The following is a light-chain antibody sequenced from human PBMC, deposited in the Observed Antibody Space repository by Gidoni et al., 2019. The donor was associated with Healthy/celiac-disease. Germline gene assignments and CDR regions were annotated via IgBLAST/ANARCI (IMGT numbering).Light chain of an antibody. Sequence: AIQMTQSPSSLSASVGDRVTITCRAIPGIRNDLGLYQKNPGKSHKLLIYAAPSLQSGVPSRFSCSGSGTDFTLTISSLQPEDFATYYCLQDYNYPFTFGPGTKVDIK. CDR1: PGIRND. V-gene: IGKV1-6*01. CDR3: LQDYNYPFT. CDR2: AAP. J-gene: IGKJ3*01.